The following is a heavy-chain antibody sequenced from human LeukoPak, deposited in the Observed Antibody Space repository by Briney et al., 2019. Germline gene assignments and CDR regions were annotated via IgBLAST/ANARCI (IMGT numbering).Heavy chain of an antibody. CDR3: ARQIVVEVGWFDP. Sequence: GASVKVSCKASGYTFTGYYMHWVRRAPGQGLEWMGRINPNSGGTNYAQKFQGRVTMTRDTSISTAYMELSRLRSDDTAVYYCARQIVVEVGWFDPWGQGTLVTVSS. J-gene: IGHJ5*02. V-gene: IGHV1-2*06. CDR2: INPNSGGT. CDR1: GYTFTGYY. D-gene: IGHD3-22*01.